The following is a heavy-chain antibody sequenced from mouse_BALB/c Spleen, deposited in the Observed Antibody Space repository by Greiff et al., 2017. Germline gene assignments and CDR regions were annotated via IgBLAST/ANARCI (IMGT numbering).Heavy chain of an antibody. J-gene: IGHJ1*01. Sequence: QVQLQQSGAELVRPGASVTLSCKASGYTFTDYEMHWVKQTPVHGLEWIGAIDPETGGTGYNQKFKSKATLTVDNSSSTAYMELRSLTSEDSAVYYCARREGYDGYWYFDVWGAGTTVTVSS. D-gene: IGHD2-3*01. CDR3: ARREGYDGYWYFDV. V-gene: IGHV1-15*01. CDR1: GYTFTDYE. CDR2: IDPETGGT.